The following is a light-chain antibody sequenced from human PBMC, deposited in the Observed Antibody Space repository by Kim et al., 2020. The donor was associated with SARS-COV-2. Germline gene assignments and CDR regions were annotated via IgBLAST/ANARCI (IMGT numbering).Light chain of an antibody. J-gene: IGKJ1*01. CDR1: QDIGID. CDR2: AAS. CDR3: QQSHSYPRT. Sequence: DIQMTQTPSSLSASVGDRVTITCRASQDIGIDLAWFQQKPGKAPKSLIYAASSLQSGVPSRLSGSRSGTEYTFSISSLQPEDFGTYYCQQSHSYPRTFGQGTKVDIK. V-gene: IGKV1-16*01.